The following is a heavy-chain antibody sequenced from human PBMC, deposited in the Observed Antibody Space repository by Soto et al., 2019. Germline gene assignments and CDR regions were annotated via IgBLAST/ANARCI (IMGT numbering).Heavy chain of an antibody. Sequence: NPSETLSLTCAVYGGSFSGYYWSWIRQPPGKGLEWIGEINHSGSTNYNPSLKSRVTISVDTSKNQFSLKLSSVTAADTAVYYCAREKSRYYYDSSGYYLDYWGQGTLVTVSS. V-gene: IGHV4-34*01. D-gene: IGHD3-22*01. CDR1: GGSFSGYY. J-gene: IGHJ4*02. CDR3: AREKSRYYYDSSGYYLDY. CDR2: INHSGST.